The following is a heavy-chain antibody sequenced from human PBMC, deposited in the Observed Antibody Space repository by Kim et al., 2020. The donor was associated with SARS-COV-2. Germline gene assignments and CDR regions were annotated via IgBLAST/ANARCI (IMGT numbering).Heavy chain of an antibody. D-gene: IGHD5-12*01. CDR1: GFTFSSYS. V-gene: IGHV3-48*02. Sequence: GGSLRLSCAASGFTFSSYSMNWVRQAPGKGLEWVSYISSSSSTIYYADSVKGRFTISRDNAKNSLYLQMNSLRDEDTAVYYCARDRVATAYYYYYGMDVWGQGTTVTVSS. CDR3: ARDRVATAYYYYYGMDV. CDR2: ISSSSSTI. J-gene: IGHJ6*02.